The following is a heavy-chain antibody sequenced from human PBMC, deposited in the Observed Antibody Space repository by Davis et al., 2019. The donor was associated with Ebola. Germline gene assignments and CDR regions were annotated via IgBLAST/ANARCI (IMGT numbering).Heavy chain of an antibody. CDR2: IIPILGIA. CDR3: ARGTYYGSGSFDY. Sequence: SVKVSCKASGGTFSSYTISWVRQAPGQGLEWMGRIIPILGIANYAQKFQGRVTITADKSTSTAYMELSSLRSEDTAVYYCARGTYYGSGSFDYWGQGTLVTVSS. J-gene: IGHJ4*02. D-gene: IGHD3-10*01. V-gene: IGHV1-69*02. CDR1: GGTFSSYT.